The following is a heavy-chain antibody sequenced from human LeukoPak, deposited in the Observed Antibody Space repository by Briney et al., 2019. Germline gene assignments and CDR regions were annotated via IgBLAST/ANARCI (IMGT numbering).Heavy chain of an antibody. Sequence: GGSLRLSCAASGFTFNTYGMSWVRQAPGKGLEWVSSITSSSCIYYADSVKGRFTISRDNAKNSLYLQMNSLRAEDTAVYYCARKHDYGGNRIDYWGQGTLVTVSS. CDR1: GFTFNTYG. J-gene: IGHJ4*02. CDR2: ITSSSCI. V-gene: IGHV3-21*01. D-gene: IGHD4-23*01. CDR3: ARKHDYGGNRIDY.